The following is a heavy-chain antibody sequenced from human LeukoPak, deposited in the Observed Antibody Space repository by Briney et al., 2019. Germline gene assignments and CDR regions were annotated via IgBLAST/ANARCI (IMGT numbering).Heavy chain of an antibody. CDR3: ARWRDFWSGNNWFDP. D-gene: IGHD3-3*01. CDR2: IYYSGST. J-gene: IGHJ5*02. V-gene: IGHV4-59*01. CDR1: GGSISSYY. Sequence: SETLSLTCTVSGGSISSYYWSWIRQPPGKGLEWIGYIYYSGSTNYNPSLKSRVTISVDTSKNQFSLKLSSVTAADTAVYYCARWRDFWSGNNWFDPWSQGTLVTVSS.